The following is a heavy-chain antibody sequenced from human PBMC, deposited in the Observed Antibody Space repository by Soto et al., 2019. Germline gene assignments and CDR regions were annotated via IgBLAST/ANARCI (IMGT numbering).Heavy chain of an antibody. V-gene: IGHV1-46*01. D-gene: IGHD1-26*01. J-gene: IGHJ4*02. CDR3: ARNVNSGLDY. CDR2: IDPAGGST. Sequence: QVQLVQSGAEVKEPGASVKASCKASGYTFSTYYIHWVRQAPGQGLEWMGRIDPAGGSTSYAQKYQGRVTMTRDTSTSTDYMGLSSLRSEDTAVYYCARNVNSGLDYRGQGTLVTISS. CDR1: GYTFSTYY.